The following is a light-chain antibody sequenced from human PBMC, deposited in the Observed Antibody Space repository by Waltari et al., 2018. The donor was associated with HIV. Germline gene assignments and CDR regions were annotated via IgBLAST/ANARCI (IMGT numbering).Light chain of an antibody. CDR1: ALSKRY. CDR2: RDN. Sequence: SYDLTQPPSVSVSPGQTARITCSGDALSKRYVYWYQQKPGQAPVMVIYRDNERPSGIPERFSDSRSETTVTLSISGVQAEDEADYYCQVADSSGTYVFGTGTKVTVL. J-gene: IGLJ1*01. CDR3: QVADSSGTYV. V-gene: IGLV3-25*03.